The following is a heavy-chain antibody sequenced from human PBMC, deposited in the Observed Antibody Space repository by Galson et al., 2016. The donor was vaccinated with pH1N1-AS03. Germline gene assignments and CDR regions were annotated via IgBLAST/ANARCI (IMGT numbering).Heavy chain of an antibody. Sequence: ETLSLTCTVSGYSISSGYYWGWIRQPPGKGLEWIASIYHSGRIYHNQSLQSRVILSVDTSKNQFSLKLASVTAADTAVYYCVRVWRNYMDVWGKGTTVTVSS. CDR2: IYHSGRI. D-gene: IGHD1-1*01. CDR3: VRVWRNYMDV. CDR1: GYSISSGYY. V-gene: IGHV4-38-2*02. J-gene: IGHJ6*03.